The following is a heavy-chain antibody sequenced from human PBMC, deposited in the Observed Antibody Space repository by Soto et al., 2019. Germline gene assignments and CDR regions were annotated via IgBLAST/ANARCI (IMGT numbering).Heavy chain of an antibody. V-gene: IGHV1-18*01. CDR1: GYSFTSLD. CDR3: ARAYGEWYRYEVVAATFFDY. D-gene: IGHD2-15*01. Sequence: ASVKVSCKASGYSFTSLDISWVRQAPGQGLEWMGWISAYNGNTNYAQKLQGRVTMTTDTSTSTAYMELRSLRSDDTAVYYCARAYGEWYRYEVVAATFFDYWGQGTLVTVSS. J-gene: IGHJ4*02. CDR2: ISAYNGNT.